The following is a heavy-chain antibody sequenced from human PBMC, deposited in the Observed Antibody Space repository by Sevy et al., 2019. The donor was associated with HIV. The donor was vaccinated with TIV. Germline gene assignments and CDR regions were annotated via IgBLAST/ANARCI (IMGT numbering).Heavy chain of an antibody. Sequence: GGSLRLSCVASGFTFSSYEMNWVRQAPGKGLEWVSYISSSGSTIYYADSVKGRFTISRDNAKNSLYLQMNSLRAEDTAVYYCARDVYYYGSGSPDAFDIWGQGTMVTVSS. D-gene: IGHD3-10*01. CDR2: ISSSGSTI. V-gene: IGHV3-48*03. CDR1: GFTFSSYE. CDR3: ARDVYYYGSGSPDAFDI. J-gene: IGHJ3*02.